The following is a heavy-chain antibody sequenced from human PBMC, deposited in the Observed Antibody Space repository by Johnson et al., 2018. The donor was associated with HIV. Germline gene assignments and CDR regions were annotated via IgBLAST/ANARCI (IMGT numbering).Heavy chain of an antibody. V-gene: IGHV3-30*04. Sequence: QVQLVESGGGVVQPGRSLRLSCAASGFTFSSYTMHWVRQAPGKWLEWVAVISYDGKNKDYADPVKGRFTLSRDNSKNTLYLQLSSLRTEDTAVFYCARGGVVHDAFDMWGQGTMVTVSS. CDR2: ISYDGKNK. CDR1: GFTFSSYT. J-gene: IGHJ3*02. CDR3: ARGGVVHDAFDM. D-gene: IGHD2-2*01.